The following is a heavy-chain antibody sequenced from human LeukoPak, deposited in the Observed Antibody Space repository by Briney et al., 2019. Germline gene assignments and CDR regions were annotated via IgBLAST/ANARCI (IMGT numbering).Heavy chain of an antibody. D-gene: IGHD4-17*01. CDR3: AGVRGDYGGLFDY. J-gene: IGHJ4*02. CDR2: INSGGDII. V-gene: IGHV3-48*03. CDR1: GFNVSTNY. Sequence: GGSLRLSCAASGFNVSTNYMNWVRQAPGKGLEWVSYINSGGDIISYADSVKGRFTISKDNAKNSLYLQMNSLRAEDTAVYYCAGVRGDYGGLFDYWGQGTLVTVSS.